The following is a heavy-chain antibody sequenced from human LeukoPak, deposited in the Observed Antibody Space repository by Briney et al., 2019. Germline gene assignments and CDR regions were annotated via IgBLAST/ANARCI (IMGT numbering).Heavy chain of an antibody. CDR1: GFTFSDYS. V-gene: IGHV3-48*04. Sequence: GGSLRLSCAASGFTFSDYSMNWVRQAPGQGLEWISWIGISSDNTKYADSVKGRFTISGDNAKNSLYLQMNGLRVEDTAVYYCARDHNYAFDNWGQGTLVTVSS. CDR2: IGISSDNT. D-gene: IGHD1-1*01. CDR3: ARDHNYAFDN. J-gene: IGHJ4*02.